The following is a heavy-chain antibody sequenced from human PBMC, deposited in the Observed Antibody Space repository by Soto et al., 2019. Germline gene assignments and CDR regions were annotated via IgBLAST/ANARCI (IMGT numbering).Heavy chain of an antibody. J-gene: IGHJ4*02. D-gene: IGHD3-22*01. CDR1: GGSFSGYY. V-gene: IGHV4-34*01. CDR3: ARAVSYDSSGYYFDY. Sequence: SETLSLTCAVYGGSFSGYYWSWIRQPPGKGLEWIGEINHSGSTNYNPSLKSRATISVDTSKNQFSLKLSSVTAADTAVYYCARAVSYDSSGYYFDYWGQGTLVTVSS. CDR2: INHSGST.